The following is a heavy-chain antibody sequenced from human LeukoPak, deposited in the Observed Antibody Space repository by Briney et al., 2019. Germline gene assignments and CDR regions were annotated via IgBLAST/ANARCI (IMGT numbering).Heavy chain of an antibody. J-gene: IGHJ5*02. CDR2: IIPIFGTA. V-gene: IGHV1-69*05. CDR3: ARGGWRLGVEYSWFDP. CDR1: GGTFSSYA. D-gene: IGHD6-19*01. Sequence: SVTVSCKASGGTFSSYAISWVRQAPGQGREWMGGIIPIFGTANYAQKFQGRVTITTDESTRTAYMELSSLRSEDTAVYYCARGGWRLGVEYSWFDPWGQGTLVTVSS.